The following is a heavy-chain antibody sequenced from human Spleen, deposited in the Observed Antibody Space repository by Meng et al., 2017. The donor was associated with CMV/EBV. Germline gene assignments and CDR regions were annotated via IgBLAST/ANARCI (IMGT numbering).Heavy chain of an antibody. V-gene: IGHV3-74*03. Sequence: VQLQPVGAGLLKPSETLSLTCAVYGGSFSGYYWSWIRQPPGKGLVWVSRINTDANERTYEDSVKGRFSITRDNAKNTVFLQMNSLRAEDTAIYYCARDRDWELFDYWGQGILVTVSS. D-gene: IGHD3-10*01. J-gene: IGHJ4*02. CDR3: ARDRDWELFDY. CDR1: GGSFSGYY. CDR2: INTDANER.